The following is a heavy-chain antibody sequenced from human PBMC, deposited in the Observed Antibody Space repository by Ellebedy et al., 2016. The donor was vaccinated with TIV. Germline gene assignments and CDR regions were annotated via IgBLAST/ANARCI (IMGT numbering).Heavy chain of an antibody. J-gene: IGHJ2*01. V-gene: IGHV4-31*03. CDR2: ISHSGNI. CDR1: GGPISSVGYY. Sequence: MPSETLSLTCTVSGGPISSVGYYCSWVRQHPGKGLEWIGHISHSGNISYNPSLKSRVSILVDTSKNQFSLRLSSVTAADTAVYFCARALYGGSPYWYFDLWGRGTLVTVSS. CDR3: ARALYGGSPYWYFDL. D-gene: IGHD4-23*01.